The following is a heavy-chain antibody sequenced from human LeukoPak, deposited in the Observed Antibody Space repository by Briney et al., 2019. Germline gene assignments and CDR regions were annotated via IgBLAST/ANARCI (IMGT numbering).Heavy chain of an antibody. CDR1: GGSIGSYF. J-gene: IGHJ3*02. CDR2: IHYSENT. Sequence: SETLSLTCTVSGGSIGSYFWGWIRQPPGKGLEWIAYIHYSENTNYNPSLKSRVTISVDTSKNQFSLKLSSVTAADTAVYYCARDRRWELLHAFDIWGQGTMVTVSS. CDR3: ARDRRWELLHAFDI. D-gene: IGHD1-26*01. V-gene: IGHV4-59*01.